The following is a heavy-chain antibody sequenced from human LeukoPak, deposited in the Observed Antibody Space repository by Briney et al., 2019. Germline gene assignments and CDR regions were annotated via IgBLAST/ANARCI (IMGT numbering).Heavy chain of an antibody. J-gene: IGHJ6*03. D-gene: IGHD3-22*01. CDR2: VNPNNGNT. V-gene: IGHV1-8*03. Sequence: ASVKVSCKASGYTFTNYDINWVRQAPGQGLEWMGWVNPNNGNTGNAQKFQGRGTITRDTSKSTAYMEISSLRSEDTAVYYCARQYYYDSGVYWGAQYYYYMDVWGKGTPVTVSS. CDR1: GYTFTNYD. CDR3: ARQYYYDSGVYWGAQYYYYMDV.